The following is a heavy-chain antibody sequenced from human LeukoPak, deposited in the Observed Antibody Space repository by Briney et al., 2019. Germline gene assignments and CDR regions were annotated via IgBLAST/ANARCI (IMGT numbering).Heavy chain of an antibody. Sequence: SETLSLTCTVSGGSISTYYWSWIRQPPGKGLEWIGCSYYSGGTYSNPSLKSRVTISVDTSKNQFSLKLNSVTAADTAVYYCARVGSGNFDYWGQGTLVTVSS. CDR3: ARVGSGNFDY. D-gene: IGHD1-26*01. V-gene: IGHV4-59*01. CDR2: SYYSGGT. J-gene: IGHJ4*02. CDR1: GGSISTYY.